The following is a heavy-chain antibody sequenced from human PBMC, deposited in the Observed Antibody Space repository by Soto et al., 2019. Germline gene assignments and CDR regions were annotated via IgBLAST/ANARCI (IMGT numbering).Heavy chain of an antibody. J-gene: IGHJ3*01. CDR2: ISSGSDYI. Sequence: EVQLVESGGGLVKPGGSLRLSCAASGFTFSSYSMNWVRQAPGKGLEWVSPISSGSDYIFYADSVKGRFTISRDNAKNSLFLQMNSLTAEDTAVYYCVRSPVGDAFNVWGKGTVVTVSS. V-gene: IGHV3-21*01. CDR3: VRSPVGDAFNV. CDR1: GFTFSSYS.